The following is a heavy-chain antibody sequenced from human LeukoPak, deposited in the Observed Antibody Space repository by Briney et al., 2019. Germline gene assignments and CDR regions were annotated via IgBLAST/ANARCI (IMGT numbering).Heavy chain of an antibody. CDR2: ISGNGAGT. CDR3: AKSGARNYLDY. V-gene: IGHV3-23*01. J-gene: IGHJ4*02. Sequence: GGSLRLSCAASGFTFSSYAMSWVRQAPGRGLEWVSSISGNGAGTYYADSVKGRFTISRGNSKNTLYLQMNSLRAEDTALYYCAKSGARNYLDYWGQGTLVTVSS. CDR1: GFTFSSYA. D-gene: IGHD1-26*01.